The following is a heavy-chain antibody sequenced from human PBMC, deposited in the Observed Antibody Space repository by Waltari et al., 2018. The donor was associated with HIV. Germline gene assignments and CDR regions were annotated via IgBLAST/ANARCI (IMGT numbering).Heavy chain of an antibody. V-gene: IGHV1-8*01. CDR1: GYTFTSYD. J-gene: IGHJ4*02. D-gene: IGHD1-26*01. CDR2: MNPHRGTT. Sequence: QVQLEQSGAEVKKPGASVKVSCKASGYTFTSYDIFWVRQATGQGLEWMGWMNPHRGTTAYAQKFQGRVTMTRNTSITTAYMELSSLSSEDTAVYYCARVRRPSGSYYLSYWGQGTLVTVSS. CDR3: ARVRRPSGSYYLSY.